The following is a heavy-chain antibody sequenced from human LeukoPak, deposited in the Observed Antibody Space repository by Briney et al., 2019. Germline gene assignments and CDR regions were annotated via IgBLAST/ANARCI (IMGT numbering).Heavy chain of an antibody. CDR3: HRGEYYMDV. D-gene: IGHD3-16*01. Sequence: SETLSLTCTVSGGSISSSSYCWGWIRQPPGKGLEWIGSIYYSGSTYYNPSLKSRVTISVDTSKNQFSLKLSSVTAADTAVYYCHRGEYYMDVWGKGTTVTVSS. J-gene: IGHJ6*03. CDR1: GGSISSSSYC. CDR2: IYYSGST. V-gene: IGHV4-39*01.